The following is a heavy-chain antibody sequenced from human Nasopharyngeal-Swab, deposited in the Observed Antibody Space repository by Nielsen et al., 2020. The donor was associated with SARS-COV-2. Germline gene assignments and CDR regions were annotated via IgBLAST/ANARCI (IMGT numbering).Heavy chain of an antibody. CDR3: AKSKSSTSCFYGMDV. J-gene: IGHJ6*02. CDR2: IYSGGSST. Sequence: GESLKISCAASGFTFSSYAMSWVRQAPGKGLEWVSAIYSGGSSTYYADSVKGRFTISRDNSKNTLYLQMNSLRAEDTAVYYCAKSKSSTSCFYGMDVWGQGTTVTVSS. D-gene: IGHD2-2*01. CDR1: GFTFSSYA. V-gene: IGHV3-23*03.